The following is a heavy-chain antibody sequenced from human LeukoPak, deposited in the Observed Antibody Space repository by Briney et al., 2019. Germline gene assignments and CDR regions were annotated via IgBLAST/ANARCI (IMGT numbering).Heavy chain of an antibody. V-gene: IGHV4-30-4*01. Sequence: SETLSLTCCVSDGSISSGDYYWSWIRQPPGNGLEWIGSISYNGNAYSNPSLKSRVTISIDTSKNHFSLRLSSVTAADTTVYYCAPRGVW. CDR1: DGSISSGDYY. CDR2: ISYNGNA. CDR3: APRGV. J-gene: IGHJ3*01.